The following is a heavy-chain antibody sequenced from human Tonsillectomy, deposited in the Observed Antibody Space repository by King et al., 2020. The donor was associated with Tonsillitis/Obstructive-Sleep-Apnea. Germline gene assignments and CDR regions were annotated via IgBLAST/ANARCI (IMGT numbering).Heavy chain of an antibody. CDR1: GFTFSSYA. CDR3: ARDRAGQHSYYYYMDV. J-gene: IGHJ6*03. CDR2: ISYDGSNK. D-gene: IGHD6-13*01. V-gene: IGHV3-30*04. Sequence: VQLVESGGGVVQPGRSLRLSCAASGFTFSSYAMHWVRQAPGKGLEWVAVISYDGSNKYYADSVKGRFTISRDNSKNTLYLQMNSLRAEDTAVYYCARDRAGQHSYYYYMDVWGKGTTVTVSS.